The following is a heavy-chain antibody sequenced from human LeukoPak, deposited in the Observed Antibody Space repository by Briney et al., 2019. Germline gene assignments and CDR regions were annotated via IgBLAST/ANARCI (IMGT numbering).Heavy chain of an antibody. CDR2: ISAYNGNT. CDR1: GYTFTSYG. CDR3: ARGLYSSSGGGWFDP. V-gene: IGHV1-18*01. J-gene: IGHJ5*02. D-gene: IGHD6-13*01. Sequence: ASVKVSCKASGYTFTSYGISWVRQAPGQGLEWMGWISAYNGNTNYAQKFQGRVTMTRDTSISTAYMELSRLRSDDTAVYYCARGLYSSSGGGWFDPWGQGTLVTVSS.